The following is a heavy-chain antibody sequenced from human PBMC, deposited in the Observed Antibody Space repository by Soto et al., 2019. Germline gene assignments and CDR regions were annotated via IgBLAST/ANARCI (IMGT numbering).Heavy chain of an antibody. CDR3: AISSGWLFDY. CDR2: IYYSGST. CDR1: GGSISSYY. Sequence: SETLSLTCTVSGGSISSYYWSWIRQPPGKGLEWIGYIYYSGSTNYNPSLKSRVTISVDTSKNQFSLKLSSVTAADTAVYYCAISSGWLFDYWGRGTLVTVSS. J-gene: IGHJ4*02. V-gene: IGHV4-59*01. D-gene: IGHD6-19*01.